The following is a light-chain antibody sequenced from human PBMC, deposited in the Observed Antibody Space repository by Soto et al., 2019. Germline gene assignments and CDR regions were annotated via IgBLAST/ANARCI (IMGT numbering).Light chain of an antibody. J-gene: IGKJ1*01. V-gene: IGKV3-15*01. CDR3: QQYNKWPPWT. CDR2: AAS. CDR1: QSVRNN. Sequence: EIVMTQSPATLSVSPGERATLSCRASQSVRNNLAWYQQKPGLAPRLLISAASTRATGIPARFSGNGSETEFTLIIDNLQSEDYALYYCQQYNKWPPWTFGQGTKVEV.